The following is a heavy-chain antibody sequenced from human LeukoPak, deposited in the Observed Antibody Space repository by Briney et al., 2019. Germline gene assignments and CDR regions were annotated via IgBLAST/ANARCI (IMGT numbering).Heavy chain of an antibody. CDR1: GFTFSSYA. CDR3: ARDYCSSTSCYAYYYYGMDV. J-gene: IGHJ6*04. D-gene: IGHD2-2*01. Sequence: GRSLRLSCAASGFTFSSYAMHWVRQAPGKGLGWVAVISYDGSNKYYADSVKGRFTISRDNSKNTLYLQMNSLRAEDTAVYYCARDYCSSTSCYAYYYYGMDVWGKGTTVTVSS. CDR2: ISYDGSNK. V-gene: IGHV3-30*04.